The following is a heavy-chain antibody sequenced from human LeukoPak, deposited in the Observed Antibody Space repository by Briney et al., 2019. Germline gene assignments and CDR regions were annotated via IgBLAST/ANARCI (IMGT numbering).Heavy chain of an antibody. CDR3: GGGVYYDSSGYYYDAFDI. CDR2: MYYSGRS. CDR1: GGSISSYY. V-gene: IGHV4-59*01. Sequence: SETLSLTCTVSGGSISSYYWSWIRQPPGKGREWVGYMYYSGRSNYNPSLKRGVTISVGECKNKISLKLRSVTAADAAGYYCGGGVYYDSSGYYYDAFDIWGQGTMVTVSS. D-gene: IGHD3-22*01. J-gene: IGHJ3*02.